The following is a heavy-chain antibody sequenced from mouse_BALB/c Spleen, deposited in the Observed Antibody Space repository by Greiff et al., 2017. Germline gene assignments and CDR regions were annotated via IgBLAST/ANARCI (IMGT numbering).Heavy chain of an antibody. J-gene: IGHJ2*01. CDR3: ARGEVPLDY. D-gene: IGHD2-14*01. Sequence: VQLQQSGPELVKPGASVKISCKASGYAFSSSWMNWVKQRPGQGLEWIGRIYPGDGDTNYNGKFKGKATLTADKSSSTAYMQLSSLTSVDSAVYFCARGEVPLDYWGQGTTLTVSS. V-gene: IGHV1-82*01. CDR1: GYAFSSSW. CDR2: IYPGDGDT.